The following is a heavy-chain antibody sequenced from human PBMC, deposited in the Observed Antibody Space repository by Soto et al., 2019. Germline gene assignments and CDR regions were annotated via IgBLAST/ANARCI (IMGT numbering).Heavy chain of an antibody. CDR3: TRDGKVDSRSGLDV. J-gene: IGHJ6*02. V-gene: IGHV1-3*01. CDR2: IHPADDNT. D-gene: IGHD6-6*01. Sequence: QGLEWMGWIHPADDNTKHSKKLQGRVTISSDTSASTVYMELISLTVEDQALYYCTRDGKVDSRSGLDVRRQGTTVTVSS.